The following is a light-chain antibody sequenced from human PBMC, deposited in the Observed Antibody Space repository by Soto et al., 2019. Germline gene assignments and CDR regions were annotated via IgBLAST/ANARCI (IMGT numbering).Light chain of an antibody. V-gene: IGKV1-33*01. CDR1: QDISKY. Sequence: DIQLAQSPSYLSASVGDRVNFPCHESQDISKYLNWYQQKPGKAPKLLIYDASNLETGIPSRFSGSGSGTNFSLTITSLQPEDIATYYCQQYENLPLTFGGGTKVDI. CDR2: DAS. J-gene: IGKJ4*01. CDR3: QQYENLPLT.